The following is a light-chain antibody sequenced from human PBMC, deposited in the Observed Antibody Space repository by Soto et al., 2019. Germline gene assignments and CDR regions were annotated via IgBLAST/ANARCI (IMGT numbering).Light chain of an antibody. CDR2: GAS. CDR1: QSVSSSY. V-gene: IGKV3-20*01. CDR3: QQYGSPYT. Sequence: EIVLTQSPGTLSLSPGERATLSCRASQSVSSSYLAWYQQKPGQAPRLLIYGASSRATGIPDRFSGSGSGTDFTLTISRLEPEDFGVYYCQQYGSPYTFGQGTKLEIK. J-gene: IGKJ2*01.